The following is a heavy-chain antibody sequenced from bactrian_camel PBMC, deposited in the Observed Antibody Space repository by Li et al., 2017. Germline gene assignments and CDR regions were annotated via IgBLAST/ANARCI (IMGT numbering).Heavy chain of an antibody. CDR3: AAGRQAYCSGGYPLESPFGF. V-gene: IGHV3S53*01. CDR1: GSSISRRC. D-gene: IGHD2*01. J-gene: IGHJ6*01. Sequence: HVQLVESGGGSVQAGGSLRLSCAASGSSISRRCMGWFRQAPGKQREGIASITNRGSGNYAESVKGRFTISQDNAKNTLYLEMDNLKPEDTAMYYCAAGRQAYCSGGYPLESPFGFWGQGTQVTVS. CDR2: ITNRGSG.